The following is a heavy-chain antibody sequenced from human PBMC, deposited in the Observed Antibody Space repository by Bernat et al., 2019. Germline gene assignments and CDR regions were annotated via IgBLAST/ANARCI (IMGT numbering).Heavy chain of an antibody. CDR3: AKGLASYSHYDY. CDR1: GYTFTSYY. Sequence: QVQLPQSGAEVKKPGASVRVSCKASGYTFTSYYMHWVRQAPGQGLEWLGVINPAGGGPTYSQKFQDRVTVTSDTSTRTVVMELRSLRSEDTAVYYCAKGLASYSHYDYWGQGTLVTVSS. D-gene: IGHD4-4*01. J-gene: IGHJ4*02. V-gene: IGHV1-46*01. CDR2: INPAGGGP.